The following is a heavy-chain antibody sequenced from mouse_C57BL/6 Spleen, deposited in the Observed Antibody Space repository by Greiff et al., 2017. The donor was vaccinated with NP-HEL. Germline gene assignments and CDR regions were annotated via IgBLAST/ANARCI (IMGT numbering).Heavy chain of an antibody. J-gene: IGHJ2*01. V-gene: IGHV1-54*01. Sequence: QVQLKQSGAELVRPGTSVKVSCKASGYAFTNYLIEWVKQRPGQGLEWIGVINPGSGGTNYNEKFKGKATLTADKYSSTAYMQLSSLTSEYSAVYFCARSGSSYPSFDYWGQGTTLTVSS. CDR1: GYAFTNYL. CDR2: INPGSGGT. CDR3: ARSGSSYPSFDY. D-gene: IGHD1-1*01.